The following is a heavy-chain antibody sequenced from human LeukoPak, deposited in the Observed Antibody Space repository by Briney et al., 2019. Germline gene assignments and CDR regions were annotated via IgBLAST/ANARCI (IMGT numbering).Heavy chain of an antibody. CDR1: GYSISSGYY. J-gene: IGHJ4*02. CDR3: ARLGDTAIDY. V-gene: IGHV4-38-2*02. Sequence: SETLSLTCTVSGYSISSGYYWGWIRPPPGKGLEWIGEINHSGSTNYNPSLKSRVTISVDTSKNQFSLKLSSVTAADTAVYYCARLGDTAIDYWGQGTLVTVSS. CDR2: INHSGST. D-gene: IGHD5-18*01.